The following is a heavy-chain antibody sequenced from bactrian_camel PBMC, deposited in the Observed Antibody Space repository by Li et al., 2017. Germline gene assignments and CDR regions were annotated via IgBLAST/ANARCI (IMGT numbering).Heavy chain of an antibody. V-gene: IGHV3S54*01. Sequence: VQLVESGGGSVQSGGSLRLSCVASGSTISLNTIGSFRQAPGKEREWVASIYTKGSRPLYPNFVQGRFTISQDNAKNTLYLQMNSLKPEDTAMYYCAADRAPRGSGSTLRCLRPNENAYWGQGTQVTVS. CDR3: AADRAPRGSGSTLRCLRPNENAY. D-gene: IGHD7*01. J-gene: IGHJ4*01. CDR1: GSTISLNT. CDR2: IYTKGSRP.